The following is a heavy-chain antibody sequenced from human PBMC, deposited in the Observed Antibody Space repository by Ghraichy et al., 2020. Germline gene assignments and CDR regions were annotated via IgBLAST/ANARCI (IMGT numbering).Heavy chain of an antibody. J-gene: IGHJ4*02. V-gene: IGHV1-18*01. D-gene: IGHD3-3*01. CDR3: AREALGVRFWGSEY. CDR1: GYTFTSYG. CDR2: ISAHNGDR. Sequence: ASVKVSCKASGYTFTSYGISWVRQAPGQGLEWMGWISAHNGDRNYVQKFQDRVTMTIDTSTNTAYMELRSLQSDDTAVYYCAREALGVRFWGSEYWGQGTLVTVSS.